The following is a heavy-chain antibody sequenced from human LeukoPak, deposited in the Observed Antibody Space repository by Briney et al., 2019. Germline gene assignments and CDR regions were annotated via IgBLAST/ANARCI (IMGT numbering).Heavy chain of an antibody. D-gene: IGHD3-22*01. CDR1: GFTFSSYA. CDR2: ISYDGSNK. J-gene: IGHJ4*02. Sequence: GGSLRLSCVASGFTFSSYAMHWVRQAPGKGLEWVAVISYDGSNKYYADSVKGRFTISRDNSKNTLYLQMNSLRAEDTAVYYCAKGGLIVTLYYFDYWGQGTLVTVSS. CDR3: AKGGLIVTLYYFDY. V-gene: IGHV3-30*04.